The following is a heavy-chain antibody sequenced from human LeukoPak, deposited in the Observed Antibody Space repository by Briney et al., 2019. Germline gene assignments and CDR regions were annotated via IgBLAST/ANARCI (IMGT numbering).Heavy chain of an antibody. CDR2: ISTSSSTI. Sequence: QAGGSLRLSCAASGFTFNTYAMNWVRQAPGKGLEWVSYISTSSSTIYYADSVKGRFTISRDNAKNSLYLQMNSLRAEDTAVYNCARDGIEAIAARPASLYYMDVWGKGTTVTVSS. V-gene: IGHV3-48*01. CDR1: GFTFNTYA. D-gene: IGHD6-6*01. J-gene: IGHJ6*03. CDR3: ARDGIEAIAARPASLYYMDV.